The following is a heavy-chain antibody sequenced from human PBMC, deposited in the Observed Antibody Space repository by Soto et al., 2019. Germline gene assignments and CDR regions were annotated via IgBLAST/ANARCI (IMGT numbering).Heavy chain of an antibody. CDR2: VYYSGST. CDR1: GGSISSSSSY. Sequence: PSETLSLTCTVSGGSISSSSSYWGWIRQAPGKGLEWIGNVYYSGSTYSDPSLKSRVTISADTSKNQFSLKLSSETAADTAVYYCARQSEYYYASGRAAPLYGMDVWGQGTTVTVS. CDR3: ARQSEYYYASGRAAPLYGMDV. J-gene: IGHJ6*02. V-gene: IGHV4-39*01. D-gene: IGHD3-10*01.